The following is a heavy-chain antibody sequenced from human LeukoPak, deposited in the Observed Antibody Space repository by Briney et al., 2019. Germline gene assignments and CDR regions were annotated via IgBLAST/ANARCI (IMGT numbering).Heavy chain of an antibody. V-gene: IGHV4-59*08. CDR3: ARHDPGSFDY. CDR1: GGSISSDY. J-gene: IGHJ4*02. Sequence: SETLSLTCTVSGGSISSDYWSWIRQPPGKGLEYIGYVYYTGSTNYNPSLKSRVTISVDTSKNQFSLKLSSVTAADTAVYYCARHDPGSFDYWGQGTLVTVSS. CDR2: VYYTGST.